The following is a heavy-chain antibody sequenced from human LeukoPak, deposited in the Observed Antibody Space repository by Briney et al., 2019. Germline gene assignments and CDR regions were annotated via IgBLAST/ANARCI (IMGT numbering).Heavy chain of an antibody. D-gene: IGHD3-9*01. CDR1: GFIFSGHA. J-gene: IGHJ4*02. V-gene: IGHV3-23*01. CDR2: ISGSGMHT. Sequence: GGSLRLSCAASGFIFSGHAMNWVRQVPGKGLEWVSSISGSGMHTYYAAPVKGRFTISRDNSKNTADLQMNSLRAEDTAIYYCSKAIFRYYEGLFDFWGQGILVTVSS. CDR3: SKAIFRYYEGLFDF.